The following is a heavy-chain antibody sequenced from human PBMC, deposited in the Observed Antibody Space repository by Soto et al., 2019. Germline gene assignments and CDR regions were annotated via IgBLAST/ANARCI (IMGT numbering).Heavy chain of an antibody. CDR2: IYYSGST. CDR3: ARGRLGGRKVPAAMPKNRDYYYYMDV. J-gene: IGHJ6*03. CDR1: GGSISSYY. V-gene: IGHV4-59*08. Sequence: SETLSLTCTVSGGSISSYYWTWIRQPPGKGLEWIGYIYYSGSTNYNPSLKSRVTISVATSKTQFSLKLSSVTAADTAVYYCARGRLGGRKVPAAMPKNRDYYYYMDVWGKGTTVTVSS. D-gene: IGHD2-2*01.